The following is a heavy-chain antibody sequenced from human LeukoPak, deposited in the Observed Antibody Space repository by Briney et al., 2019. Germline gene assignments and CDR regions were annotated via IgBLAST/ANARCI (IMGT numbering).Heavy chain of an antibody. V-gene: IGHV4-39*02. CDR1: GGSISSSSYY. CDR2: IYHSGST. J-gene: IGHJ6*03. D-gene: IGHD3-10*01. CDR3: ARVLARGYSYYYYYMDV. Sequence: PSETLSLTCTVSGGSISSSSYYWGWIRQPPGKGLEWIGSIYHSGSTYYNPSLKSRVTISVDTSKNHFSLKLSSVTAADTAVYYCARVLARGYSYYYYYMDVWGKGTTVTVSS.